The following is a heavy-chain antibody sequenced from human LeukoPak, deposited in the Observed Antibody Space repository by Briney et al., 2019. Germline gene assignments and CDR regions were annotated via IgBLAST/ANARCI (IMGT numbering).Heavy chain of an antibody. CDR1: IESYSGYR. J-gene: IGHJ5*02. CDR2: ISDTGTT. CDR3: ARGQGVTLIKVGKNWFDP. D-gene: IGHD3-22*01. Sequence: SETLSLTSAVYIESYSGYRWNSIRQTPGKGLEWIGEISDTGTTNITPSLRRRVSLSIDTSKNQFSLDMGSMTAADTGVYFCARGQGVTLIKVGKNWFDPWSQGTPVIVSP. V-gene: IGHV4-34*01.